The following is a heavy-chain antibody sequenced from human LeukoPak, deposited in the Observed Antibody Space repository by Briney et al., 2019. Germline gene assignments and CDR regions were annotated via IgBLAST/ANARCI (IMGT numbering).Heavy chain of an antibody. CDR3: ARNSSDWYGYMDV. V-gene: IGHV1-18*01. D-gene: IGHD6-19*01. CDR2: ISTYNGYA. Sequence: ASVKVSCEASGYTFTSYGISWVRQAPGQGLEWMGWISTYNGYANYAQKLRGRVTMTTETSTSTAYMELRSLRSDDTAVYYCARNSSDWYGYMDVWGKGTTVTVSS. CDR1: GYTFTSYG. J-gene: IGHJ6*04.